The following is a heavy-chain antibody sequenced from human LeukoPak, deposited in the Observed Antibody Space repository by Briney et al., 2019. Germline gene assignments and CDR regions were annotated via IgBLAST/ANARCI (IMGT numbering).Heavy chain of an antibody. J-gene: IGHJ4*02. Sequence: GASVKVSCKASGGTFSSYAISWVRQAPGQGLEWMGGIIPIFGTANYAQKFQGRVTITADESTSTAYMELSSLRSEDTAVYYCARTPLERFGELWGQPFDYWGQGTLVTVSS. V-gene: IGHV1-69*13. D-gene: IGHD3-10*01. CDR2: IIPIFGTA. CDR3: ARTPLERFGELWGQPFDY. CDR1: GGTFSSYA.